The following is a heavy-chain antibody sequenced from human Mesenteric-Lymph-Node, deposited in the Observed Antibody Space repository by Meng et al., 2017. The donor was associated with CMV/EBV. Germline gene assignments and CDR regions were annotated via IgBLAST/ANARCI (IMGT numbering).Heavy chain of an antibody. CDR2: INTNTGNP. Sequence: FTGSARKWVRQAPGQGLEWMGWINTNTGNPTYAQGFTGRFVFSLDTSVSTAYLQISSLKAEDTAVYYCARAGGSGSYYYYYYGMDVWGQGTTVTVSS. V-gene: IGHV7-4-1*02. D-gene: IGHD3-10*01. CDR1: FTGSA. CDR3: ARAGGSGSYYYYYYGMDV. J-gene: IGHJ6*02.